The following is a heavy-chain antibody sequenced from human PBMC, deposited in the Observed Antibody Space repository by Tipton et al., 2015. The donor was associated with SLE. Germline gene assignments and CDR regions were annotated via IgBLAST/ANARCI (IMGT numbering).Heavy chain of an antibody. CDR3: ARDLLGYYYGSGSYSRYFDL. CDR2: IYYSGST. D-gene: IGHD3-10*01. V-gene: IGHV4-39*07. CDR1: GGSISSSSYY. Sequence: TLSLTCTVSGGSISSSSYYWGWIRQPPGKGLEWTGSIYYSGSTYYSPSLKSRVTISVDTSKNQFSLKLSSVTAADTAVYYCARDLLGYYYGSGSYSRYFDLWGRGTLVTVSS. J-gene: IGHJ2*01.